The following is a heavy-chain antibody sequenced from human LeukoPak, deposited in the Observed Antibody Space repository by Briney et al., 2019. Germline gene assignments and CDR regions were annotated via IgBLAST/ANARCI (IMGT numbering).Heavy chain of an antibody. CDR3: ARTRAVAGRGHFDY. CDR1: GGSFSGYY. Sequence: SETLSLTCAVYGGSFSGYYWSWIRQPPGKGLEWIGEINHSGSTNYNLSLKSRVTISVDTSKNQFSLKLSSVTAADTAVYYYARTRAVAGRGHFDYWGQGTLVTVSS. V-gene: IGHV4-34*01. D-gene: IGHD6-19*01. CDR2: INHSGST. J-gene: IGHJ4*02.